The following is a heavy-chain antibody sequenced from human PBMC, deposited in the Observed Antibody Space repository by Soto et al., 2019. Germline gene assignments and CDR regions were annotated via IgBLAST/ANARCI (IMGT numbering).Heavy chain of an antibody. J-gene: IGHJ6*03. CDR2: INHSGST. Sequence: QVQLQQWGAGLLKPSETLSLTCAVYGGSFSGYYWSWIRQPPGKGLEWIGEINHSGSTNYNPSLKGRVTISVDTSKNQFSLKLSSVTAAGTAVYYCARGPGYCSGGSCSDYYYYMDVWGKGTTVTVSS. V-gene: IGHV4-34*01. CDR3: ARGPGYCSGGSCSDYYYYMDV. CDR1: GGSFSGYY. D-gene: IGHD2-15*01.